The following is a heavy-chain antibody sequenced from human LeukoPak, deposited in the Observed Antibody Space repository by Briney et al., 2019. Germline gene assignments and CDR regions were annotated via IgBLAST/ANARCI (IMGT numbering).Heavy chain of an antibody. CDR1: GGSISSYY. J-gene: IGHJ4*02. D-gene: IGHD1-7*01. CDR2: IYYSGST. V-gene: IGHV4-59*01. CDR3: ASRTTAGYFDY. Sequence: ETPCLTCTVSGGSISSYYWSWIGQPPGKGLEWIGYIYYSGSTTYTGSTTSQVSISVDTSKNPFSLKLSSVTAADTAVYYCASRTTAGYFDYWGQGTTVTVSS.